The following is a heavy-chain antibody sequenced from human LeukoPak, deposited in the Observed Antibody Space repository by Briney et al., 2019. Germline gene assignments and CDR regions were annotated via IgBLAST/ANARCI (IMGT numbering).Heavy chain of an antibody. D-gene: IGHD2-2*01. V-gene: IGHV1-2*02. CDR1: GYTFTGYY. Sequence: ASVKVSCKASGYTFTGYYMHWVRQAPGQGLEWMGWINPNSGGTNYAQKFQGRVTMTRDTSISTAYMELSRLRSDDTAVYYCARDGVPAAIGWFDSWGQGTLVTVSS. J-gene: IGHJ5*01. CDR3: ARDGVPAAIGWFDS. CDR2: INPNSGGT.